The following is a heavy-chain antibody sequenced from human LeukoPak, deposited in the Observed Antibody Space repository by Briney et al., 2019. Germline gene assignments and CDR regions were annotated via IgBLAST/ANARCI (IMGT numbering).Heavy chain of an antibody. CDR1: GFTFSTYW. D-gene: IGHD6-13*01. J-gene: IGHJ4*02. Sequence: GGSLRLSYAASGFTFSTYWMHWVRQAPGKGQVWVSRINSDGSSTNYADSVEGRFTISRDNAKNTLYLQMNSLRAEDTAVYYCARDLSTSWYYFDYWGQGTLVTVSS. V-gene: IGHV3-74*01. CDR3: ARDLSTSWYYFDY. CDR2: INSDGSST.